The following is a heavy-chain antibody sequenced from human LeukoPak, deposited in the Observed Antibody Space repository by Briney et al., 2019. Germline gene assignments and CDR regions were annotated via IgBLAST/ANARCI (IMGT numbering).Heavy chain of an antibody. CDR1: GGTFSSYA. Sequence: SVKVSCKASGGTFSSYAISWVRQAPGQGLEWMGGIIPIFGTANYAQKFQGRVTITADESTSTAYMELSSLRSEDTAVYYCATETPLWFGEAPWGQGTLVTVSS. D-gene: IGHD3-10*01. CDR2: IIPIFGTA. J-gene: IGHJ5*02. CDR3: ATETPLWFGEAP. V-gene: IGHV1-69*13.